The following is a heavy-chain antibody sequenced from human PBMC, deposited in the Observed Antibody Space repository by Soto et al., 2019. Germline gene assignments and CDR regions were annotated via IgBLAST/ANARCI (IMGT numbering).Heavy chain of an antibody. Sequence: GGSLRLSCEASGFTFSNYGMHWVRQPPGKGLEWVAIIWYDGGKKDYADSVEGRFTISRDNSKNTVYLQMNSLRAEDTAVYYCVRENYYYGMDVWGQGTTVTVSS. CDR1: GFTFSNYG. V-gene: IGHV3-33*01. CDR3: VRENYYYGMDV. CDR2: IWYDGGKK. J-gene: IGHJ6*02.